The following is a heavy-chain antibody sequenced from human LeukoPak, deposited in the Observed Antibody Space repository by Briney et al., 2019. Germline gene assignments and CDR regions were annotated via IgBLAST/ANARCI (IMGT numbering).Heavy chain of an antibody. CDR2: IFYSGST. Sequence: SGTLSLTCAVSGGSISSSNWWSWVRQPPGKGLEWIGEIFYSGSTNYNPSLKSRIIISVDKSKNQFSLTLSSVTAADTAVYYCARERSGSEIFARSFDIWGQGTMVTVSS. CDR1: GGSISSSNW. CDR3: ARERSGSEIFARSFDI. J-gene: IGHJ3*02. D-gene: IGHD3-3*01. V-gene: IGHV4-4*02.